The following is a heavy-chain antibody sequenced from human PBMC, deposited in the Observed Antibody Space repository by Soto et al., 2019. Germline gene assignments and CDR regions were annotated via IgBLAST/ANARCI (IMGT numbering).Heavy chain of an antibody. CDR2: IYYSGST. Sequence: SETLSLTCTVSGGSISSGGYYWSWIRQHPGKGLEWIGYIYYSGSTYYNPSLKSRVTISVDTSKNQFSLKLSSVTAADTAVYYCARAQYCSGGSCYHLGRFDPWGQGTLVTVSS. CDR1: GGSISSGGYY. J-gene: IGHJ5*02. V-gene: IGHV4-31*03. D-gene: IGHD2-15*01. CDR3: ARAQYCSGGSCYHLGRFDP.